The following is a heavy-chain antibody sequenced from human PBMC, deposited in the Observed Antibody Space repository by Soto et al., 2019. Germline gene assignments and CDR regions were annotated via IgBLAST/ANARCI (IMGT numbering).Heavy chain of an antibody. CDR1: GGSISGHY. CDR3: ARVGSSGWSPDY. D-gene: IGHD6-19*01. J-gene: IGHJ4*02. V-gene: IGHV4-59*11. CDR2: IFFSGTT. Sequence: PSETLSLTCTVSGGSISGHYWTWIRQSPGKGLEWIGYIFFSGTTNYNPSLKSRVTISVDTSKNQFSLKLSSVTAADTAVYYCARVGSSGWSPDYWGQGTLVTVS.